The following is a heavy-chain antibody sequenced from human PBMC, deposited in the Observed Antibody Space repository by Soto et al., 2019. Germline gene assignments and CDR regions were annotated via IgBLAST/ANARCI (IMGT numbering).Heavy chain of an antibody. J-gene: IGHJ4*02. CDR3: AKGAPKLGYCGSSSCYTDY. CDR1: GFTFDDYV. Sequence: SLRLSCAASGFTFDDYVMHWVRQAPGKGLEWVSGINWNSGSIGYADSVKGRFTISRDNAKNSLYLQMNSLRDEDTALYYCAKGAPKLGYCGSSSCYTDYWGQGTLVTSPQ. CDR2: INWNSGSI. V-gene: IGHV3-9*01. D-gene: IGHD2-2*02.